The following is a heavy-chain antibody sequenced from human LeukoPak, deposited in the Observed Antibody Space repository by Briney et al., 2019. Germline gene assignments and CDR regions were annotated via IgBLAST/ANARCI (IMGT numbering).Heavy chain of an antibody. CDR2: ISGSGGST. CDR3: AKGGNFITYFDY. J-gene: IGHJ4*02. D-gene: IGHD4-23*01. Sequence: GRSLRLSCAASGFTFSSYAMSWVRQAPGKGLEWVSAISGSGGSTYYADSVKGRFTISRDNSKNTLYLQMNSLRAEDTAVYYCAKGGNFITYFDYWGQGTLVTVSS. V-gene: IGHV3-23*01. CDR1: GFTFSSYA.